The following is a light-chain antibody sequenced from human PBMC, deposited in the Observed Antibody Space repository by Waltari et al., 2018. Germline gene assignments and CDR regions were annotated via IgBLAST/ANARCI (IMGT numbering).Light chain of an antibody. CDR2: YAS. J-gene: IGKJ2*01. CDR3: QQRSNWLRT. CDR1: KRVRSY. Sequence: EIVLTQSTATLSLSPGERATIFCRASKRVRSYLAWYQQKPGQAPMLLIYYASTRATGIPARFSGSGSGTDFTLTISRLEPEDFAVYYCQQRSNWLRTFGQGTKLEIK. V-gene: IGKV3-11*01.